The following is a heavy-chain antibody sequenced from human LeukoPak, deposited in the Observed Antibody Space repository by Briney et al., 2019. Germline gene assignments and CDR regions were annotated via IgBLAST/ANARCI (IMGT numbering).Heavy chain of an antibody. CDR3: AKDWTSHNGVYDCLDF. CDR1: GFSFDVHA. CDR2: IGGPAET. Sequence: GGSLRLSCAASGFSFDVHAMTWVRQAPGKGPEWVATIGGPAETFYADSVRGRFTISRDNSRYTLYLQMNRLRAEDSALYYCAKDWTSHNGVYDCLDFWGQGTQVTVAS. J-gene: IGHJ4*02. V-gene: IGHV3-23*01. D-gene: IGHD3-16*01.